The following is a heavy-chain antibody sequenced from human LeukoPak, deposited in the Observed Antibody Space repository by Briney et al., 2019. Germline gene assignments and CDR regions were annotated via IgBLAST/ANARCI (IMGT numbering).Heavy chain of an antibody. Sequence: GGSLRLSCAASGFTFSSYAMHWVRQAPGKGLEWVAVISYDGSNKYYADSVKGRFTISRDNSKNTLYLQMNSLRAEDTAEYYCARAAVAGRWTNWFDPWGQGTLVTVSS. CDR2: ISYDGSNK. D-gene: IGHD6-19*01. CDR1: GFTFSSYA. V-gene: IGHV3-30*04. J-gene: IGHJ5*02. CDR3: ARAAVAGRWTNWFDP.